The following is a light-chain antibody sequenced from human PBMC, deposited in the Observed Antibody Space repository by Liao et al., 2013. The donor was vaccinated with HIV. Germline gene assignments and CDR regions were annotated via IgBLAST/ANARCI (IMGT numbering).Light chain of an antibody. CDR1: NIGNKK. CDR2: QDT. V-gene: IGLV3-21*04. J-gene: IGLJ1*01. CDR3: QVWDSSSDHYF. Sequence: SYELTQPPSVSVARGKTATITCGGNNIGNKKVHWYQQQPGRAPVLVIYQDTYRPSGIPERFSGSNSANTATLTISRVEAGDEADYYCQVWDSSSDHYFFGTGTKVTVL.